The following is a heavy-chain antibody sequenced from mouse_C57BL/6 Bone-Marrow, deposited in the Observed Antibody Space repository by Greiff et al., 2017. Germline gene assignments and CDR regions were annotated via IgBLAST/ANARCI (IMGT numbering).Heavy chain of an antibody. J-gene: IGHJ2*01. CDR2: INPNNGGT. D-gene: IGHD4-1*01. CDR1: GYTFTDYY. V-gene: IGHV1-26*01. CDR3: ARGGLGLDY. Sequence: EVQLQQSGPELVKPGASVKISCKASGYTFTDYYMNWVKQSHGKSLEWIGDINPNNGGTGYNQKCKGKATLTVDKSSSTAYMELRSLTSEDSAVYYCARGGLGLDYWGQGTTLTVSS.